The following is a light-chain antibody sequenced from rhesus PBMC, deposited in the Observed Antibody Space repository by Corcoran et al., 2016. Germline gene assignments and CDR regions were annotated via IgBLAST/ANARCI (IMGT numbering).Light chain of an antibody. V-gene: IGKV1-25*01. CDR3: QHGYDIPWT. J-gene: IGKJ1*01. CDR1: QAISNN. CDR2: DAS. Sequence: DIQMTQSPSSLSASVGDRVTITCQASQAISNNLAWYQQKPGKVPELLIYDASTLQSGVPSRFSGSGSGTDFTLTISSLQPEDFATYYCQHGYDIPWTFGQGSKVEIK.